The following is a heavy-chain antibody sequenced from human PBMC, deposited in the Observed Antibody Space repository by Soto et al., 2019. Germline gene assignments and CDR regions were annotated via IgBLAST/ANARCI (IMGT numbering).Heavy chain of an antibody. J-gene: IGHJ3*01. Sequence: PGGALRLPCAASGFTFSTYSMNWVRQAPGKGLEWVSYISSSSSTIFYTDSVKGRFTVSRDNAKNSLYLQMNSLRAEDTAVYYCAIASAWPEGAFDFWGPGPMVT. CDR3: AIASAWPEGAFDF. CDR1: GFTFSTYS. V-gene: IGHV3-48*01. D-gene: IGHD3-3*01. CDR2: ISSSSSTI.